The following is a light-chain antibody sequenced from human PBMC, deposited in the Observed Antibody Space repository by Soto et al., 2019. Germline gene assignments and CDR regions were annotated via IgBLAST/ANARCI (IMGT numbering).Light chain of an antibody. V-gene: IGKV1-5*03. J-gene: IGKJ1*01. CDR2: KAS. Sequence: DIQMTQSPSTLSASVGDRVTITCRASQYISSWLAWYQQKPGKAPKLLIYKASSLESGVPSRFRGSGSGTEFPLTISILQPDDFATYYCQQYNSQRTFGQGTKVEIK. CDR1: QYISSW. CDR3: QQYNSQRT.